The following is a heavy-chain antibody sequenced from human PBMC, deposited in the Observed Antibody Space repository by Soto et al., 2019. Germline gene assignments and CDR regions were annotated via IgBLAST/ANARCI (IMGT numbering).Heavy chain of an antibody. D-gene: IGHD1-26*01. J-gene: IGHJ4*02. V-gene: IGHV3-30*18. Sequence: QVQLVESGGGVVQPGRSLRLSCVASGFTFSSYGMHWVRQAPGKGLEWVAIISYDGSNTYYADSVKGRFTISRDNSTNTRSLQMNSLIAEDTSVYYCAKEGGLSGSYYISSSYYFDYWGQGTLVTVSS. CDR2: ISYDGSNT. CDR1: GFTFSSYG. CDR3: AKEGGLSGSYYISSSYYFDY.